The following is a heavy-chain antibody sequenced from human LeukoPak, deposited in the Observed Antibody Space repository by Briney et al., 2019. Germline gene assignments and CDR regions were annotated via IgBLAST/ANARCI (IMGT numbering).Heavy chain of an antibody. V-gene: IGHV3-21*01. CDR2: ISSSSSYI. D-gene: IGHD3-22*01. CDR3: ARGEVDYYDSKPPCF. J-gene: IGHJ4*02. Sequence: WGSLRLSCAASGFTFSSYSMNWVRQAPGKGLEWVSSISSSSSYIYYADSVKGRFTISRDNAKNSLYLQMNSLRAEDTAVYYCARGEVDYYDSKPPCFWGQGTLVTVSS. CDR1: GFTFSSYS.